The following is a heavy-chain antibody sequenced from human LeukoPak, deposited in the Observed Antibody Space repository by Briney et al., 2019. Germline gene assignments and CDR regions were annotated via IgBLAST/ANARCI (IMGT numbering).Heavy chain of an antibody. CDR1: GFTFTTYA. V-gene: IGHV3-23*01. CDR3: ARLSGTSGTSSRVLHY. J-gene: IGHJ4*02. D-gene: IGHD1-1*01. Sequence: PGGSLRLSCAASGFTFTTYAMIWVRQAPGKGLEWVSAISGSGEDTYYADSVRGRFTISRDNSENTLSLQMNRLRVEDTAVYHCARLSGTSGTSSRVLHYWGQGTLVTVSS. CDR2: ISGSGEDT.